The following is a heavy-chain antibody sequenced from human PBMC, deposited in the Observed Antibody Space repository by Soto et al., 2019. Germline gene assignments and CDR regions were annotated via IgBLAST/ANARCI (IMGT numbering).Heavy chain of an antibody. CDR1: GFTFSSYT. Sequence: GGSLRLSCAASGFTFSSYTMSWVRQAPGKGLEWVSAISGRGGSTYYADSVKGRFTISRDNSKNALFLQMNSLRAEDTAVYYCAKDGGVAGTIDAFDIWGQGTMVTVS. V-gene: IGHV3-23*01. D-gene: IGHD1-1*01. J-gene: IGHJ3*02. CDR2: ISGRGGST. CDR3: AKDGGVAGTIDAFDI.